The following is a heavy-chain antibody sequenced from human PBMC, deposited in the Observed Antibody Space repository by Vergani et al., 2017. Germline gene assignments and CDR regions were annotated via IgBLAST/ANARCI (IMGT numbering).Heavy chain of an antibody. CDR2: INTNSGGT. J-gene: IGHJ4*02. Sequence: QVQLVQYGAEVKKPGASVKVSCKASGYTFTGYYMHWVRQAPGQGLEWMGWINTNSGGTNYAQKFQGMVTMTRDTSISTAYRELSRLRSDDTSVDSCARAYEDYDFCSDFDYWGQGTLGTVSS. V-gene: IGHV1-2*02. CDR3: ARAYEDYDFCSDFDY. D-gene: IGHD3-3*01. CDR1: GYTFTGYY.